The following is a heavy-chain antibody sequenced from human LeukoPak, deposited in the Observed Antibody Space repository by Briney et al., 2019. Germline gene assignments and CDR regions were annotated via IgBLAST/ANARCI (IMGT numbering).Heavy chain of an antibody. J-gene: IGHJ6*03. CDR1: GFTFSSYW. CDR3: ARDYSATGLIGPRGYYYYMDV. V-gene: IGHV3-74*01. Sequence: GGSLRLSCAASGFTFSSYWMHRVRQAPGKGLVWVSRINSDGSSTSYADSVKGRFTISRDNAKNTLYLQMNSLRAEDTAVYYCARDYSATGLIGPRGYYYYMDVWGKGTTVTVSS. CDR2: INSDGSST. D-gene: IGHD3-9*01.